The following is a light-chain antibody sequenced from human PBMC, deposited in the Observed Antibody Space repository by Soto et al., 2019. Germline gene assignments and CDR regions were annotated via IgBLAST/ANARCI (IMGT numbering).Light chain of an antibody. V-gene: IGLV1-44*01. CDR3: AAWDDSLNGRFV. CDR2: YND. J-gene: IGLJ1*01. Sequence: QSVLTQPPSASGTPGQRVTISCSGSSSNIGSNTINWYRQLPGTTPELLIYYNDQRPSGVPDRFSGSKSGTSASLAISGLQSEDEADYHCAAWDDSLNGRFVFGTGTKLTVL. CDR1: SSNIGSNT.